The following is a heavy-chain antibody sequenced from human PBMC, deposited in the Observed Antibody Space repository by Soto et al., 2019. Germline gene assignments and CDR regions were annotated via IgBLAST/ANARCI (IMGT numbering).Heavy chain of an antibody. D-gene: IGHD3-3*01. CDR1: GYTFTSYG. Sequence: ASVKVSCKASGYTFTSYGISWVRQAPGQGLEWMGWISAYNGNTNYAQKLQGRVTMTTDTSTSTAYMELRSLRSDDTAVYYCAGRITIFGVVIYSAFDIWGQGTMVTVSS. V-gene: IGHV1-18*01. CDR2: ISAYNGNT. J-gene: IGHJ3*02. CDR3: AGRITIFGVVIYSAFDI.